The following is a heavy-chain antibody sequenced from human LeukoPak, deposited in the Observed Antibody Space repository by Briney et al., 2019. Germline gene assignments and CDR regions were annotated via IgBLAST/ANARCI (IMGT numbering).Heavy chain of an antibody. CDR2: ISSSSDAM. Sequence: GGSLSLSCAASGFSFSDYSMNWVRQAPGKGLEWVSYISSSSDAMYYADSVRGRFTISRDNAENSVYLQMTNLRVEDAAVYYCARGRWPYDAYDVWGQGTMVTVSS. J-gene: IGHJ3*01. CDR3: ARGRWPYDAYDV. D-gene: IGHD5-24*01. CDR1: GFSFSDYS. V-gene: IGHV3-21*05.